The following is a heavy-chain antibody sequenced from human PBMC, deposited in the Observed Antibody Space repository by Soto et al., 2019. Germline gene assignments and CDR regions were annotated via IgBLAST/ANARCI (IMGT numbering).Heavy chain of an antibody. CDR3: ARGPFTLSLLDY. CDR2: INHSGST. D-gene: IGHD3-10*02. V-gene: IGHV4-34*01. CDR1: GGSFSGYY. Sequence: PSETLSLTCAVYGGSFSGYYWSWIRQPPGKGLEWIGEINHSGSTNYNPSLKSRVTISVDTSKNQFSLKLSSVTAADTAVYYCARGPFTLSLLDYWGQGTLVIVSS. J-gene: IGHJ4*02.